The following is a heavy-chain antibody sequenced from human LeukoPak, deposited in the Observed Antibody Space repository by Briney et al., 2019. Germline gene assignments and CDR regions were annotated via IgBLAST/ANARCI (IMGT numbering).Heavy chain of an antibody. Sequence: PSETLSLTCTVSGGSISSSSYYWGWIRQPPGKGLEWIGSIYYSGSTYYNPSLKSRVTISVDTSKNQFSLKLSSVTAADTAVYYCARDQIGPQSPFDYWGQGTLVTVSS. CDR2: IYYSGST. CDR1: GGSISSSSYY. J-gene: IGHJ4*02. V-gene: IGHV4-39*02. CDR3: ARDQIGPQSPFDY.